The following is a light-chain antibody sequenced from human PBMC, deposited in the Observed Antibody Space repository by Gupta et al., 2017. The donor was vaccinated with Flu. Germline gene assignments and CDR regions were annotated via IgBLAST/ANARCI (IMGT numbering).Light chain of an antibody. CDR1: SSDVGGDNY. CDR2: DVS. Sequence: SVTISCSGTSSDVGGDNYVCCDQQHPGKAHKLMIYDVSKRTSGVPDRFSGSKSGNTASLTISGRKADEEADYYCCSYAVSDSFVFGTGTKVTVL. V-gene: IGLV2-11*01. CDR3: CSYAVSDSFV. J-gene: IGLJ1*01.